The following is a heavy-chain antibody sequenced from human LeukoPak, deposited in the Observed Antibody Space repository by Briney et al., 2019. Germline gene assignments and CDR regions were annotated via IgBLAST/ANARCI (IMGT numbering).Heavy chain of an antibody. CDR2: ISGSGGST. Sequence: HTGGSLRLSCAASGFTFSSYAMSWVRQAPGKGLEWVSAISGSGGSTYYADSVKGRFTISRDNSKNTLYLQMNSLRAEDTVVYYCAKVKYYGSGSYFDAFDIWGQGTMVTVSS. D-gene: IGHD3-10*01. CDR1: GFTFSSYA. V-gene: IGHV3-23*01. J-gene: IGHJ3*02. CDR3: AKVKYYGSGSYFDAFDI.